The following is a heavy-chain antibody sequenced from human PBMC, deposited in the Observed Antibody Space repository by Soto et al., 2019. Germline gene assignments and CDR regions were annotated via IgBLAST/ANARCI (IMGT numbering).Heavy chain of an antibody. V-gene: IGHV4-39*01. CDR2: IYYSGST. CDR3: ARLSNTNLVRGLFWYIDL. Sequence: SEPLSLTCTVSGGSISSSSYYWGWIRQPPGKGLEWIGSIYYSGSTYYNPSLKSRVTISVDTSKNQFSLKLHSVTAADTAVYFCARLSNTNLVRGLFWYIDLWGRGTLVTVSS. CDR1: GGSISSSSYY. J-gene: IGHJ2*01. D-gene: IGHD3-10*01.